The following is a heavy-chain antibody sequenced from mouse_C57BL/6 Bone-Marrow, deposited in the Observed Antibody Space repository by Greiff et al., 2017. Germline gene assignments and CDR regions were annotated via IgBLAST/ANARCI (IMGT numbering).Heavy chain of an antibody. V-gene: IGHV1-42*01. CDR3: VRRGSPYWYFDV. CDR2: ISPSTGGT. CDR1: GYSFTGYY. J-gene: IGHJ1*03. Sequence: EVKLMESGPELVKPGASVKISCKASGYSFTGYYMNWVKQSPEKSLEWIGEISPSTGGTTYNQKFKAKATLTVDKSSSTAYMQLKSLTSEDSAVAYCVRRGSPYWYFDVWGTGTTVTVSS.